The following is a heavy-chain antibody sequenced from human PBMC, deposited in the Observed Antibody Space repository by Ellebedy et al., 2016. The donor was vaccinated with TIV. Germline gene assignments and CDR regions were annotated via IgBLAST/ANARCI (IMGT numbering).Heavy chain of an antibody. CDR3: ARLAGLCSGGTCNSYWFDP. J-gene: IGHJ5*02. Sequence: GGSLRLSXQASGFSFSKFWIGWVRQMPGKGLEWMGLIYPGDSDTRYSPSFQGHVTISADKSISTAYLQWNSLKASDTAMYYCARLAGLCSGGTCNSYWFDPWGQGTLVTVSS. CDR1: GFSFSKFW. CDR2: IYPGDSDT. V-gene: IGHV5-51*01. D-gene: IGHD2-15*01.